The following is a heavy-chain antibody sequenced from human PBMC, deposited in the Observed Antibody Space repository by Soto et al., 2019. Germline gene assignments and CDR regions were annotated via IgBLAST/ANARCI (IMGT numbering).Heavy chain of an antibody. Sequence: QVQLQESGPGLVKPSGTLSLTCAVSGDSISSDKWWSWVRQPPGKGLEWIGEIHHSGNSNYNPSLKSRVITSVDKSTNQFSLNLSSVTDADTAVYYCARGARQQQRDYWGQGTLVTVSS. D-gene: IGHD6-25*01. CDR3: ARGARQQQRDY. CDR1: GDSISSDKW. V-gene: IGHV4-4*02. CDR2: IHHSGNS. J-gene: IGHJ4*02.